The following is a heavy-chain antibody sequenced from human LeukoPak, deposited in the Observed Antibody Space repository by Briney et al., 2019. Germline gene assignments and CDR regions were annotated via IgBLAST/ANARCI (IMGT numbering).Heavy chain of an antibody. CDR2: INPNSGGT. V-gene: IGHV1-2*06. D-gene: IGHD2-8*01. Sequence: ASVKVSCKASGYTFIGYYMHWVRQAPGQGLEWMGRINPNSGGTDYAQKFQGRVTMTRDTSISTAYLEFSSLRSDDTAVYYCARDWSMPTLDYWGQGTLVTVSS. CDR1: GYTFIGYY. J-gene: IGHJ4*02. CDR3: ARDWSMPTLDY.